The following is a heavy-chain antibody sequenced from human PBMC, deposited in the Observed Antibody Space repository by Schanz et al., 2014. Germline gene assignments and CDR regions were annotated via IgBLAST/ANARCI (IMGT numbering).Heavy chain of an antibody. Sequence: QLQLQESGPGLVKPSETLSLTCTVSGGSISSGGYSWNWIRQPPGKGLEWIVYIYYSGSTYYNPSLKRRVTISVDTSKNQFSLKLSSVTAADTAVYYCARGGRTTYNYYYGMDVWGQGTTVTVSS. CDR3: ARGGRTTYNYYYGMDV. V-gene: IGHV4-30-4*07. CDR1: GGSISSGGYS. J-gene: IGHJ6*02. CDR2: IYYSGST. D-gene: IGHD1-1*01.